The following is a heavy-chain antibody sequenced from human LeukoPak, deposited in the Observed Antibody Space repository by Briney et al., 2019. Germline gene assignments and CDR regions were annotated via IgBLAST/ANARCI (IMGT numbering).Heavy chain of an antibody. J-gene: IGHJ4*02. Sequence: GGSLRLSCAASGFTLRDYNIHWARQARGKGLKCLAFVSKDGGNNYFADSVKGRFTISRDNSKNTLYLQMNSLRAEDTAVYYCAKGPLRRPLDYWGQGTLVTVSS. D-gene: IGHD4-17*01. CDR1: GFTLRDYN. CDR3: AKGPLRRPLDY. V-gene: IGHV3-30*04. CDR2: VSKDGGNN.